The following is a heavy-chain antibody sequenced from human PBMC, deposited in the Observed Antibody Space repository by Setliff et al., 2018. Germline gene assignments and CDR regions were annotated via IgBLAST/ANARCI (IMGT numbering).Heavy chain of an antibody. CDR3: AASRAYTGAVEEWFLHKTFDF. CDR1: GDSISNYY. CDR2: IYVTEST. D-gene: IGHD3-10*01. V-gene: IGHV4-4*07. Sequence: SETLSLTCTVSGDSISNYYWNWFRQPAGKGLEWLGRIYVTESTKYNPALKSRLTLSIDTSKNQFSLNLSSVTAADAAPYYCAASRAYTGAVEEWFLHKTFDFWGQGSPVTVSS. J-gene: IGHJ4*02.